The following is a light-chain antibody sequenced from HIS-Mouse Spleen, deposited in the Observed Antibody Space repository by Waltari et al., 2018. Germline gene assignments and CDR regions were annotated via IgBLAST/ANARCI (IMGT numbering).Light chain of an antibody. CDR2: EGS. CDR1: SRDVGSYNL. CDR3: CSYAGSSTNWV. J-gene: IGLJ3*02. V-gene: IGLV2-23*01. Sequence: QSALTQPASVSGSPGPSITISGPGTSRDVGSYNLVSWYQQHPGKAPKLMIYEGSKRPSGVSNRFSGSKSGNTASLTISGLQAEDEADYYCCSYAGSSTNWVFGGGTKLTVL.